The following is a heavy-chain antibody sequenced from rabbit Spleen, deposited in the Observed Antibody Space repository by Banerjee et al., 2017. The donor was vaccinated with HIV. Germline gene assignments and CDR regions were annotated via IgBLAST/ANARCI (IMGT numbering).Heavy chain of an antibody. J-gene: IGHJ6*01. CDR2: IAGSSSGFT. CDR3: ARFWWDDYGDL. V-gene: IGHV1S45*01. Sequence: EQLEESGGGLVKPEGSLTLTCKASGFSFTDRDVMCWVRQAPGKGLEWISCIAGSSSGFTYSATWAKGRFTISKTSSTTVTLQMTSLTAADTATYFCARFWWDDYGDLWGPGTLVTVS. CDR1: GFSFTDRDV. D-gene: IGHD2-1*01.